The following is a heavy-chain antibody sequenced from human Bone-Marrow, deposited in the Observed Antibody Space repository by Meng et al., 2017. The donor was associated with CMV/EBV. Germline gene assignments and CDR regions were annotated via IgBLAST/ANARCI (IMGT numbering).Heavy chain of an antibody. J-gene: IGHJ4*02. CDR3: ARDRRSGTYFGAQDY. CDR2: ITNTAGST. D-gene: IGHD1-26*01. CDR1: GFTFSTYA. Sequence: GESLKISCAASGFTFSTYAMRWVRQAPGKGLEWVSFITNTAGSTCYADSVKGRFTISRDNAKTSLYLQMNSLRAEDTAVYFCARDRRSGTYFGAQDYWGQGTLVTVSS. V-gene: IGHV3-23*01.